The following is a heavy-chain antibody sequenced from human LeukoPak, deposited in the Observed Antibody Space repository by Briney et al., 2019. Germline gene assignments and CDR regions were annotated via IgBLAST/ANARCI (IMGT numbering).Heavy chain of an antibody. CDR1: GGSISNYY. CDR2: IYYIGST. CDR3: ARGGLFSTDNWFDP. D-gene: IGHD3-9*01. Sequence: PSETLFLTCTVSGGSISNYYWNWIRHPPARGLEWIGYIYYIGSTNYNPSLKSRVTISVDTSKNQFSLKLNSVTAADTAVYYCARGGLFSTDNWFDPWGQGTLVTVSS. V-gene: IGHV4-59*01. J-gene: IGHJ5*02.